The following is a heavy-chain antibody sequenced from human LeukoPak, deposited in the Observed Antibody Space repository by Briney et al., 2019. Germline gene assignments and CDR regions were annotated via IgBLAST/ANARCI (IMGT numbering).Heavy chain of an antibody. Sequence: PSETLSLTCTVSGGSISSYYWSWIRQPPGKGLEWIGYIYYSGSTNYNPSLKSRVTISVDTSKNQFSLKLSSVTAADTAVYYCARDQLGYYYDSSGYYRQEFYYGMDVWGQGTTVTVSS. CDR2: IYYSGST. V-gene: IGHV4-59*01. D-gene: IGHD3-22*01. CDR1: GGSISSYY. CDR3: ARDQLGYYYDSSGYYRQEFYYGMDV. J-gene: IGHJ6*02.